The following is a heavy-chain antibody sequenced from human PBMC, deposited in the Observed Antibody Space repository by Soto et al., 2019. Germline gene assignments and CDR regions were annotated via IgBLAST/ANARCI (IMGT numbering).Heavy chain of an antibody. CDR3: ARGRMEWELWYYFDY. CDR2: IYYSGST. V-gene: IGHV4-61*01. J-gene: IGHJ4*02. D-gene: IGHD1-26*01. CDR1: GGSVSSGSYY. Sequence: KASETLSLTCTVSGGSVSSGSYYWSWIRQPPGKGLEWIGYIYYSGSTNYNPSLKSRVTISVDTSKNQFSLKLSSVTAADTAVYYCARGRMEWELWYYFDYWGQGTLVTVSS.